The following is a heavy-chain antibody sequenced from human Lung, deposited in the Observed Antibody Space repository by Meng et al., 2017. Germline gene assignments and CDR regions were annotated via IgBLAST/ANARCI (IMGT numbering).Heavy chain of an antibody. V-gene: IGHV4-39*01. Sequence: QVQLQESDPGLVKPSQTLSLTCTVSGGSIGSNSYHWGWIRQPPGKGLEWVGTIDYSGTTYSNSSLKSRVTISVDTSRNQFSLKLTSVTAADTAIYYCSRRINTAGGWFDPWGQGTLVTVSS. CDR1: GGSIGSNSYH. J-gene: IGHJ5*02. CDR3: SRRINTAGGWFDP. CDR2: IDYSGTT. D-gene: IGHD5-18*01.